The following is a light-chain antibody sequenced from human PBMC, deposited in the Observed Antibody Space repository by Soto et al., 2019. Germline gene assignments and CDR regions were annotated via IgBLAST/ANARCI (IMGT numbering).Light chain of an antibody. J-gene: IGLJ2*01. CDR2: GNN. CDR1: SSNIGARYD. CDR3: QSYDSSLGAHVV. V-gene: IGLV1-40*01. Sequence: QSVLTQPPSVSGAPGQRVTISCTGSSSNIGARYDVLWYQQLPGTAPKLLIYGNNNRPSGVPDRFSGSKSGTSASLAITGLQAEDEADYYCQSYDSSLGAHVVFGGGTKVTVL.